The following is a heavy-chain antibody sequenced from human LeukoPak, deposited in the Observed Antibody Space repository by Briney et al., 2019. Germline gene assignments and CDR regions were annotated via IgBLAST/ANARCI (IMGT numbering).Heavy chain of an antibody. D-gene: IGHD2-2*01. J-gene: IGHJ6*03. Sequence: SGTLSLTCPVPGGSISSYYWSWIRQPAGKGLGWIRRIYTSRSTNYNPSLKSRDTMSVDTSKNQFCLKLSSVTAADTALYYCARVRGEAGDQLYYYYYMDVWGKGTRVTISS. CDR2: IYTSRST. CDR3: ARVRGEAGDQLYYYYYMDV. CDR1: GGSISSYY. V-gene: IGHV4-4*07.